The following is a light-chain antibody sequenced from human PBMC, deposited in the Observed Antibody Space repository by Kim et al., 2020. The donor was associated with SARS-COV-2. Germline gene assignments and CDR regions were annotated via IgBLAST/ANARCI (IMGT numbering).Light chain of an antibody. CDR1: NLGDKY. J-gene: IGLJ3*02. CDR3: QAWDSSTAV. CDR2: QDS. V-gene: IGLV3-1*01. Sequence: SYELTQPPSVSVSPGQTASITCSGANLGDKYACWYQQKPGQSPVLVIYQDSKRPSGIPERFSGSISGTTATLTISGTQAMDEADYYCQAWDSSTAVFGGGTQLTVL.